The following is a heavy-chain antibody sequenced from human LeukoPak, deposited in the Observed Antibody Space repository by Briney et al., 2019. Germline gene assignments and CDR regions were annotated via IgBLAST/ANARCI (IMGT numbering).Heavy chain of an antibody. D-gene: IGHD3-9*01. CDR3: AKDWFPDY. Sequence: PGGSLRLSCAASGFTFSRYAMSWVRQAPGKGLEWGSGISGSGGSTFYADSVKGRFTISRDNSKNTLYLQMNSLRAEDTAVYYCAKDWFPDYWGQGTLVTVSS. V-gene: IGHV3-23*01. CDR2: ISGSGGST. CDR1: GFTFSRYA. J-gene: IGHJ4*02.